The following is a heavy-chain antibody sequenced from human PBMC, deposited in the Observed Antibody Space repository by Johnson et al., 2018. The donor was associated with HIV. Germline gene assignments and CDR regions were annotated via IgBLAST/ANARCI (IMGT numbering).Heavy chain of an antibody. J-gene: IGHJ3*02. V-gene: IGHV3-11*01. CDR2: ISSSGSTI. Sequence: QVQLVESGGGLVKPGGSLRLSCAASGFTFSDYYMSWIRQAPGKGLEWVSYISSSGSTIYYADSVKGRFTISRDNAKNSLYLQMTSLRVEDTAVYYCARSPETGDLLWRAFDIWGTGTMVTVSS. CDR3: ARSPETGDLLWRAFDI. D-gene: IGHD7-27*01. CDR1: GFTFSDYY.